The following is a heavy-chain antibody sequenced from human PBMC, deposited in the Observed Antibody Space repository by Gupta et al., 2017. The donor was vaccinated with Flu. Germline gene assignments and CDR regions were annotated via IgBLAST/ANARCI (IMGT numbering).Heavy chain of an antibody. V-gene: IGHV3-48*03. D-gene: IGHD2/OR15-2a*01. CDR3: ARDYLSVSFSDISYYGMDV. CDR1: GFSFFRFA. Sequence: EVRLVESGGGLVQPGGSLRLACAASGFSFFRFAMNWVRQAPGKGLEWVAYTTSSGESKYYADSVKGRFTITRDNARNSLYLQMNSLRAEDSAVDDCARDYLSVSFSDISYYGMDVWGQGTMVTVSS. J-gene: IGHJ6*02. CDR2: TTSSGESK.